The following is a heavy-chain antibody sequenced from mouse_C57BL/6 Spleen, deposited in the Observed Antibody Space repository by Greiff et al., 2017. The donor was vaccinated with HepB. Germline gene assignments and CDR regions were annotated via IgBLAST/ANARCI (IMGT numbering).Heavy chain of an antibody. Sequence: EVQVVESGPGLVKPSQSLSLTCSVTGYSITSGYYWYWIRQFPGNKLAWMGYISYDGSNNYNPTLKNRISITRDTSKNQFFLKLNSVTTEDTATYYCAPLLRGFYWYFDVWGTGTTVTVSS. V-gene: IGHV3-6*01. J-gene: IGHJ1*03. D-gene: IGHD1-1*01. CDR3: APLLRGFYWYFDV. CDR2: ISYDGSN. CDR1: GYSITSGYY.